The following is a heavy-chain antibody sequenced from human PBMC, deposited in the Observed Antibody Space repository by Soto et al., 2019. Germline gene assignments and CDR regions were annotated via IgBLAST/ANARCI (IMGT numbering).Heavy chain of an antibody. J-gene: IGHJ4*02. V-gene: IGHV2-5*02. CDR3: AHSRNLITEDAQVGDFDN. CDR1: GFSLTTAGVG. D-gene: IGHD3-10*01. CDR2: IYWDDDE. Sequence: QITLKESGPTLVKPTQTLTLTCSFSGFSLTTAGVGVGWVRQPPGEALEWLALIYWDDDERYSPSLKTRLTITKDPSKNQVVLIMTNMAPVDTATYYCAHSRNLITEDAQVGDFDNWGQGTLVTVSS.